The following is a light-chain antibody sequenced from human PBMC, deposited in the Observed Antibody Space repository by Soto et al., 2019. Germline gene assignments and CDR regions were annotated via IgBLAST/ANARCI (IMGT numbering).Light chain of an antibody. CDR1: QSVGSK. Sequence: EIVMTRSPATLSVSPGEGATLSCRASQSVGSKVAWYQQRPGHAPRRLIYDTSTRATGIAARFSGSGSGTQFTLTISSLQSEDFAVYYCQHYNNLPPVYTFGQGTKLEIK. V-gene: IGKV3D-15*01. J-gene: IGKJ2*01. CDR3: QHYNNLPPVYT. CDR2: DTS.